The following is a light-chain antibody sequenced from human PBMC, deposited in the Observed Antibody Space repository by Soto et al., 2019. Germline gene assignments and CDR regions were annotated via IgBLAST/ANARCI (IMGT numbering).Light chain of an antibody. Sequence: QSALTQPASVSGSPGQSITISCTGTSSDVGGYNYVSWCQQHPGKAPKLMIYDVSNRPSGVSNRFSGSKPGNTASLTISGLQAEDEADYYCSSYTSSSTLVVFGTGTKLTVL. CDR1: SSDVGGYNY. V-gene: IGLV2-14*01. J-gene: IGLJ1*01. CDR3: SSYTSSSTLVV. CDR2: DVS.